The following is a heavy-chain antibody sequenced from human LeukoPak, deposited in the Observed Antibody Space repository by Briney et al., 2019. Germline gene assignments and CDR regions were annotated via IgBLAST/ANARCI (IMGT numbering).Heavy chain of an antibody. D-gene: IGHD1-1*01. CDR1: GYTFTSYD. CDR2: MNPNSGNT. CDR3: AKDQRLEGTNAGTVLDY. J-gene: IGHJ4*02. V-gene: IGHV1-8*03. Sequence: ASVKVSCKASGYTFTSYDINWVRQATGQGLEWMGWMNPNSGNTGYAQKFQGRVTITRNTSISTAYMELSSLRSEDTAVYYCAKDQRLEGTNAGTVLDYWGQGILVSVTS.